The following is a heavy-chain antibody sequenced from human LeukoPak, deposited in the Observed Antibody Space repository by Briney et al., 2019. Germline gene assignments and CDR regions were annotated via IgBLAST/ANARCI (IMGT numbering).Heavy chain of an antibody. D-gene: IGHD2-15*01. J-gene: IGHJ6*02. CDR3: ASTHDCSGGSCYLGTHYYYYGMDV. CDR1: GGTFSSYA. CDR2: IIPIFGTA. Sequence: SVKVSCKASGGTFSSYAISWVRQAPGQGLEWMGGIIPIFGTANYAQKFQGRVTITADESTSTAYMELSSLRSEDTAVYYCASTHDCSGGSCYLGTHYYYYGMDVWGQGTTVTVSS. V-gene: IGHV1-69*13.